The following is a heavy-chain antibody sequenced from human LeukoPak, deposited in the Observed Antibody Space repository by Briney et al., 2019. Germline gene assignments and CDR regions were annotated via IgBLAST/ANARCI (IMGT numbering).Heavy chain of an antibody. Sequence: PGGSLRLSCAAFGFTFSSYWMHWVRQAPGKGLVWVSRINSDGSSTSYADSVKGRFTISRDNAKNTLYLQMNSLRAEDTAVYYCAREGDMERLGAFDIWGQGTMVTVSS. J-gene: IGHJ3*02. D-gene: IGHD1-1*01. CDR1: GFTFSSYW. CDR3: AREGDMERLGAFDI. V-gene: IGHV3-74*01. CDR2: INSDGSST.